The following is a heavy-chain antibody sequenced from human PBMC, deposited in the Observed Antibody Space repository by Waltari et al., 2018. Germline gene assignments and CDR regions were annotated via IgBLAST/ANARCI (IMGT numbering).Heavy chain of an antibody. V-gene: IGHV4-38-2*01. J-gene: IGHJ6*02. CDR1: GYSISSGYY. CDR2: IYHSGST. CDR3: ARRYCTGGVCHGMDV. D-gene: IGHD2-8*02. Sequence: QVQLQESGPGLVKPSETLSLTCAVSGYSISSGYYWGWIRQPPGKGLEWIGSIYHSGSTYYNPSLKSRVTISVDTSKNQFALKLSSVTAADTAVYYCARRYCTGGVCHGMDVWGQGTTVIVSS.